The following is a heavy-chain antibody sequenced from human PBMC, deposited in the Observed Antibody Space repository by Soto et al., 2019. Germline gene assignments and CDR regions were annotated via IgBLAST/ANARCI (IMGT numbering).Heavy chain of an antibody. J-gene: IGHJ6*02. Sequence: QVQLVQSGAEVKKPGSSVKVSCKASGGTFSSYAISWVRQAPGQGLEWMGGIIPIFGTANYAQKFQGRDTITADETTSTVYMEMSSLRSEDTAVYDGARDGYSYGYHYYDHYGMDVWGQGTTVTVSS. V-gene: IGHV1-69*01. D-gene: IGHD5-18*01. CDR2: IIPIFGTA. CDR1: GGTFSSYA. CDR3: ARDGYSYGYHYYDHYGMDV.